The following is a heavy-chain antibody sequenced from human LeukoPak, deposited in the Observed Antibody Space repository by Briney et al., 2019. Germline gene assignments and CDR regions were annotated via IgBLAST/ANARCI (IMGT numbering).Heavy chain of an antibody. D-gene: IGHD3-10*01. CDR3: AREALGGEPFFDY. Sequence: GGSLRPSCAASGFTFSDYYMSWIRQAPGKGLEWVSYISSSGSTIYYADSVKGRFTISRDNAKNSLYLQMNSLRAEDTAVYYCAREALGGEPFFDYWGQGTLVTVFS. V-gene: IGHV3-11*04. J-gene: IGHJ4*02. CDR2: ISSSGSTI. CDR1: GFTFSDYY.